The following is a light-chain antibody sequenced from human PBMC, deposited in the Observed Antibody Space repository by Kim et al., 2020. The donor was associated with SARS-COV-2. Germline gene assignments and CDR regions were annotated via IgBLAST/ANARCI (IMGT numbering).Light chain of an antibody. CDR2: KVS. CDR1: QSLVYSDGNTY. Sequence: DVVMTQSPLSLPVTLGQPASISCRSSQSLVYSDGNTYLNWFQQRPGQSPRRLIYKVSNRDSGVPDRFSGSGSGTDFTLKISRVEVEDVGVYYCMQGIHPITFGQGTRLEIK. V-gene: IGKV2-30*01. CDR3: MQGIHPIT. J-gene: IGKJ5*01.